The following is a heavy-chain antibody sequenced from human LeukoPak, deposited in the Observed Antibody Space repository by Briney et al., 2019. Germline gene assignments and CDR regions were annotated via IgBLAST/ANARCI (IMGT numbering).Heavy chain of an antibody. D-gene: IGHD5-12*01. J-gene: IGHJ4*02. Sequence: GESLKISCKGSGYSFTSYWVGWVRQMPGKGLEWMGIIYPGDSDTRYSPSFQGQVTISADNSISTAYLQWSSLKASDTAMYYCARHVWASGGYRGYEVVDYWGQGTLVTVSS. CDR3: ARHVWASGGYRGYEVVDY. V-gene: IGHV5-51*01. CDR1: GYSFTSYW. CDR2: IYPGDSDT.